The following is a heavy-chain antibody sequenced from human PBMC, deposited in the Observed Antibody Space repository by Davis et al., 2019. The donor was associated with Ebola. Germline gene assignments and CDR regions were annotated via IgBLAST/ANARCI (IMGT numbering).Heavy chain of an antibody. V-gene: IGHV3-20*01. CDR3: ARVNAVTGYSRFDP. CDR2: ISCDGGST. CDR1: GFTFDDYA. J-gene: IGHJ5*02. Sequence: GESLKISCAASGFTFDDYAMTWVRQAPGKGLEWVSGISCDGGSTGYADSVKGRFTISRDNAKNSLYLRLNSLRAEDTALYHCARVNAVTGYSRFDPWGQGTLVTVSS. D-gene: IGHD3-9*01.